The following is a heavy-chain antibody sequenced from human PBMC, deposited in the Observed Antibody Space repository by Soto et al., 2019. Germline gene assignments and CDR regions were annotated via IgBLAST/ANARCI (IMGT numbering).Heavy chain of an antibody. Sequence: SETLSLTXSVSGDSISTVDYFWAWIRQPPGQALEYIGYIYKSTTTYYNPPFESRVAISLDTSKSQFSLNVTSVTAADTAVYFCARGRYCLTGRCFPNWFDSWGQGTLVTVSS. V-gene: IGHV4-30-4*01. CDR1: GDSISTVDYF. J-gene: IGHJ5*01. CDR2: IYKSTTT. CDR3: ARGRYCLTGRCFPNWFDS. D-gene: IGHD2-15*01.